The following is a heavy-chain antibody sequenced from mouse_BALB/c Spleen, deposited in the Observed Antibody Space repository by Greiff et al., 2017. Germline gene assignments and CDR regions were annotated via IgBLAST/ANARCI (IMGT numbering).Heavy chain of an antibody. CDR1: GYAFSSYW. Sequence: QVQLKESGAELVRPGSSVKISCKASGYAFSSYWMNWVKQRPGQGLEWIGQIYPGDGDTNYNGKFKGKATLTADKSSSTAYMQLSSLTSEDSAVYFCARGGYYYGSSYVGDWYFDVWGAGTTVTVSS. CDR3: ARGGYYYGSSYVGDWYFDV. J-gene: IGHJ1*01. D-gene: IGHD1-1*01. CDR2: IYPGDGDT. V-gene: IGHV1-80*01.